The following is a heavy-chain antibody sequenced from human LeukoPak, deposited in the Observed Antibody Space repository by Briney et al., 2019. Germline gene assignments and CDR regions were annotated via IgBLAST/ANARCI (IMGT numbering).Heavy chain of an antibody. V-gene: IGHV2-70*11. Sequence: SGPALVKPTQTLTLTCSSSGFSLNVIGMCVSWIRQPPGKALEWLARIDWDDDKYYKTSLKTRLTISKDTSKNQVVLTMTNMDPMDTATYYCVRLSTGPFDYWGQGSLVTVSS. J-gene: IGHJ4*02. CDR3: VRLSTGPFDY. D-gene: IGHD3-9*01. CDR2: IDWDDDK. CDR1: GFSLNVIGMC.